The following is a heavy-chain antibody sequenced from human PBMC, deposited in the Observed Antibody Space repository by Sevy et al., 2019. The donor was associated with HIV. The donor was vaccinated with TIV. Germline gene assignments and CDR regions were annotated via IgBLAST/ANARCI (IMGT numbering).Heavy chain of an antibody. CDR2: IYPEDSET. CDR3: ATSRSGYFDSSGYYIY. Sequence: GESLKISCQGSGYSFTSHWIGWVRHMTGKGLEWMGIIYPEDSETRYSPSFQGQVTFSADKSISTAYLQWSSLKASDTAMYYCATSRSGYFDSSGYYIYWGQGTLVTVSS. CDR1: GYSFTSHW. D-gene: IGHD3-22*01. J-gene: IGHJ4*02. V-gene: IGHV5-51*01.